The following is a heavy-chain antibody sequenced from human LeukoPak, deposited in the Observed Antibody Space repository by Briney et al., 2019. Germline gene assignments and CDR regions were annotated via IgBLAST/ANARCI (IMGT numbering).Heavy chain of an antibody. D-gene: IGHD1-7*01. J-gene: IGHJ3*02. CDR3: ARDRITGTTPFDI. CDR2: IKQDGSEK. V-gene: IGHV3-7*01. CDR1: GFTFSSYW. Sequence: GGSLRLSCAASGFTFSSYWMSWVRQAPGKGLEWVANIKQDGSEKYYVDSVKGRFTISRDNAKNSLYLQMNSLRAEDTAVYYCARDRITGTTPFDIWGQGTMVTVSS.